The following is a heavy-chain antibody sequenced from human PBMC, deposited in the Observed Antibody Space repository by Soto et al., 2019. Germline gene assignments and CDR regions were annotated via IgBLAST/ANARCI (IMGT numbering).Heavy chain of an antibody. CDR2: INHSGST. Sequence: SETLSLTCAVYGGSFSGYYWSWICQPPGKGLEWIGEINHSGSTNYNPSLKSRVTISVDTSKNQFSLKLSSVTAADTAVYYCARTGPLYSRDFMDVWGQGTTVTVSS. CDR3: ARTGPLYSRDFMDV. CDR1: GGSFSGYY. J-gene: IGHJ6*02. V-gene: IGHV4-34*01. D-gene: IGHD2-21*01.